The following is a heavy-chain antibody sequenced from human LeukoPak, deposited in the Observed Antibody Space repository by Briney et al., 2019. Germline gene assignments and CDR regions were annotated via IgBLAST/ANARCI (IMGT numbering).Heavy chain of an antibody. J-gene: IGHJ4*02. V-gene: IGHV1-2*02. D-gene: IGHD3/OR15-3a*01. CDR3: ARILDFAMYYFDY. CDR2: INPNSGGT. CDR1: GSTFTGYY. Sequence: ASVKVSCKASGSTFTGYYMRWVRQAPGQGLEWMGWINPNSGGTNYAQKFQGRVTMTRDTSISTAYMELSRLRSDDTAVYYCARILDFAMYYFDYWGQGTLVTVSS.